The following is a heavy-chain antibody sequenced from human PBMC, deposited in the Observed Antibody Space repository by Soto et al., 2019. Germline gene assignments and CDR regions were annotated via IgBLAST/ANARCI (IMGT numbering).Heavy chain of an antibody. D-gene: IGHD4-4*01. CDR2: INGDASNA. Sequence: EVQLVESGGTLVQPGGSLRLSCAAAGFTFTNYWMHWVRQAPGKGLVWVSRINGDASNAFYADSVKGRFTISRDNAKNTVYLQLNGLGADDTAVYYCARGIQYRYGMDVWGQGTTVTVSS. V-gene: IGHV3-74*01. J-gene: IGHJ6*02. CDR3: ARGIQYRYGMDV. CDR1: GFTFTNYW.